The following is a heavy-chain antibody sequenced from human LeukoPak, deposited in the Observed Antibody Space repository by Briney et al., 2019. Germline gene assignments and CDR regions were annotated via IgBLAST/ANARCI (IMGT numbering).Heavy chain of an antibody. CDR1: GYTFTGYH. CDR2: INPNSGGT. CDR3: ARGGLDTAMACDY. Sequence: ASVKVSCKASGYTFTGYHMHWVRQAPGQGLEWMGWINPNSGGTNYAQKFQGRVTMTRDTSISTAYMELSRLRSDDTAVYYCARGGLDTAMACDYWGQGTLVTVSS. V-gene: IGHV1-2*02. J-gene: IGHJ4*02. D-gene: IGHD5-18*01.